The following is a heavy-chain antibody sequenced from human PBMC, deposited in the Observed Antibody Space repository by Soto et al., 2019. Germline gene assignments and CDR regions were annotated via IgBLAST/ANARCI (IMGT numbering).Heavy chain of an antibody. CDR3: AKSLGDSTFVY. J-gene: IGHJ4*02. Sequence: QVQLVESGGGVVQPGRSLRLSCAASGFTFSSYGMHWVRQAPGKGLEWVAVISYDGSNKYYADSVKGRFTISRDNSKNTLYLQMNSLRAEDTAVYYCAKSLGDSTFVYWGQGTLVTVSS. CDR1: GFTFSSYG. V-gene: IGHV3-30*18. CDR2: ISYDGSNK. D-gene: IGHD4-17*01.